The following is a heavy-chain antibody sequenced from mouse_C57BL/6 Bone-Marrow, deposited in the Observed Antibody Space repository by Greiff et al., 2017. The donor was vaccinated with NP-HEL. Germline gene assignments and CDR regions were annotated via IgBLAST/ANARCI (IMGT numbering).Heavy chain of an antibody. CDR3: AKYYGSTYAMDY. CDR1: GYAFSSSW. Sequence: VQGVESGPELVKPGASVKISCKASGYAFSSSWMNWVKQRPGKGLEWIGRIYPGDGDTNYNGKFKGKATLTADKSSSTAYMQLSSLTSEDSAVYFCAKYYGSTYAMDYWGQGTSVTVSS. V-gene: IGHV1-82*01. CDR2: IYPGDGDT. J-gene: IGHJ4*01. D-gene: IGHD1-1*01.